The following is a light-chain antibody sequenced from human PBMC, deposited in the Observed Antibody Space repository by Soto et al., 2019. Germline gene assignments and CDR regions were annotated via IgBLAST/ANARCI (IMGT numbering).Light chain of an antibody. V-gene: IGKV3-15*01. CDR3: QQYNTWPLT. CDR1: QSVSSN. CDR2: DAS. J-gene: IGKJ3*01. Sequence: ETVMTQSPATLSVSPGERPTLSCRASQSVSSNFAWYQQKPGQAPRLLIYDASTRATGIPARFSGSGSGTEFTPTISSLQSEDFAVYYCQQYNTWPLTFGPGTKVDIK.